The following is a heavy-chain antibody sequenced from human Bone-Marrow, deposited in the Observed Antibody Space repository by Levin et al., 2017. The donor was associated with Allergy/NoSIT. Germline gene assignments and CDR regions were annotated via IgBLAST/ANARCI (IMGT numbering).Heavy chain of an antibody. D-gene: IGHD2-15*01. CDR2: IKQDGSEK. CDR3: ARGEVSDIVVVVAAIDFDY. V-gene: IGHV3-7*01. CDR1: GFTFSSYW. Sequence: LSLTCAASGFTFSSYWMSWVRQAPGKGLEWVANIKQDGSEKYYVDSVKGRFTISRDNAKNSLYLQMNSLRAEDTAVYYCARGEVSDIVVVVAAIDFDYWGQGTLVTVSS. J-gene: IGHJ4*02.